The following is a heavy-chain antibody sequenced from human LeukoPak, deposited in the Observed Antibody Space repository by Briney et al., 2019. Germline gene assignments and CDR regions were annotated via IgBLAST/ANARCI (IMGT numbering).Heavy chain of an antibody. CDR2: IYNSGST. J-gene: IGHJ4*02. D-gene: IGHD6-19*01. V-gene: IGHV4-38-2*02. CDR3: ARDISGHTFDY. Sequence: SETLSLTCAVSGYAIISDYYWGWIRQPPGKGLEWIGSIYNSGSTHYNPSLKSRVTMSVDTSKNQFSLKLSSVTAADGAVYYCARDISGHTFDYWGQGTLVTVSS. CDR1: GYAIISDYY.